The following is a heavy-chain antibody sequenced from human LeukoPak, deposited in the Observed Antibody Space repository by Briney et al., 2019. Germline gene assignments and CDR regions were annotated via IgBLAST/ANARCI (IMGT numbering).Heavy chain of an antibody. V-gene: IGHV3-23*01. CDR2: ISGSGGST. D-gene: IGHD2-21*02. CDR3: AIVMSVTAARPFDY. CDR1: GFTFSSYA. Sequence: GGSLRLSCAASGFTFSSYAMTWVRQAPGKGLEWVSAISGSGGSTYYADSVKGRFTISRDNSKNTLYLQMNSLRAEDTAVYYCAIVMSVTAARPFDYWGQGTLVTVSS. J-gene: IGHJ4*02.